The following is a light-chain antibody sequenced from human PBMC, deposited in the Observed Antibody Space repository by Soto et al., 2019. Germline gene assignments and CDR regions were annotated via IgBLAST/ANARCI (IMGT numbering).Light chain of an antibody. CDR3: SSYTSSSTLRV. J-gene: IGLJ1*01. CDR1: SSDVGGYNY. CDR2: DVS. Sequence: LAHPASVSGSTGQSITISCTGTSSDVGGYNYVSWYQQHPGKAPKLMIYDVSNRPSGVSNRFSGSKSGNTASLTISGLQAEDEADYYCSSYTSSSTLRVFGTGTKVTVL. V-gene: IGLV2-14*01.